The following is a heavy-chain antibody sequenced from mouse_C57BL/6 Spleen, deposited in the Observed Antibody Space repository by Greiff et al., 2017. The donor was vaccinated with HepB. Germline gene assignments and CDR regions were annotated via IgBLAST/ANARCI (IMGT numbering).Heavy chain of an antibody. Sequence: EVKVVESGGGLVKPGGSLKLSCAASGFTFSSYAMSWVRQTPEKRLEWVATISDGGSYTYYPDNVKGRITISRDNAKNNLYLQMSHLKSEDTAMYYGARDRGDEDFDYWGQGTTLTVSS. CDR2: ISDGGSYT. CDR3: ARDRGDEDFDY. J-gene: IGHJ2*01. D-gene: IGHD3-1*01. V-gene: IGHV5-4*01. CDR1: GFTFSSYA.